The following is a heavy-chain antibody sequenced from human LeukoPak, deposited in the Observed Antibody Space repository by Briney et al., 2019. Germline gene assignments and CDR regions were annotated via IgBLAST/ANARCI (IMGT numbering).Heavy chain of an antibody. CDR1: GGSISSYY. CDR2: IYYSGST. CDR3: ARPIAVAAGLDY. J-gene: IGHJ4*02. Sequence: SETLSLTCTVSGGSISSYYWSWIRQPPGKGLEWIGYIYYSGSTNYNPSLKSRVTISVDTSKNQFSLKLSSVTAADTAVYYCARPIAVAAGLDYWGQGTLVTVSS. D-gene: IGHD6-19*01. V-gene: IGHV4-59*08.